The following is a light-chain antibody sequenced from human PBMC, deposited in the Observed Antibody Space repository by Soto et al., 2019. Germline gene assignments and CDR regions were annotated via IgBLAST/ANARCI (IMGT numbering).Light chain of an antibody. CDR3: QQYGSSPYT. V-gene: IGKV3-20*01. CDR2: GAS. J-gene: IGKJ2*01. Sequence: EIVLTQSPGTLSLSPGERATLSCRASQSVSSSYLAWYQQKPGQAPRLLIYGASSRATGIPCRFSGSGSGTDFTLTISRLEPEDFAVYYCQQYGSSPYTFGQGTKLEIK. CDR1: QSVSSSY.